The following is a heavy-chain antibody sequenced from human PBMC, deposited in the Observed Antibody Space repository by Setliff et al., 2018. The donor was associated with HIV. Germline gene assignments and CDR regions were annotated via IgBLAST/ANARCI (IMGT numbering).Heavy chain of an antibody. Sequence: GASVKVSCKASGYTFTSYYIHWVRQAPGQGLEWMGVIHPSGGSTSDAQSFQDRVTMTRDTSTSTVYMELSSLRSEDTAVYYCARVRYWSGGSCYGGEYWFDPWGQGTLVTVSS. CDR2: IHPSGGST. V-gene: IGHV1-46*01. CDR3: ARVRYWSGGSCYGGEYWFDP. D-gene: IGHD2-15*01. CDR1: GYTFTSYY. J-gene: IGHJ5*02.